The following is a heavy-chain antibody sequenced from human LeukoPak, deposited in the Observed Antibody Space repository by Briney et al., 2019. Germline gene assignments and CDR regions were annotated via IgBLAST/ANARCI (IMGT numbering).Heavy chain of an antibody. CDR2: IYYSGST. Sequence: SETLSLTCTVSGGSISSGGYYWSWIRQHPGKGLEWIGYIYYSGSTYYNPSLKCRVTISVDTSKNQFSLKLSSVTAADTAVYYCARAIVVVAATSHWFDPWGQGTLVTVSS. CDR1: GGSISSGGYY. V-gene: IGHV4-31*03. J-gene: IGHJ5*02. D-gene: IGHD2-15*01. CDR3: ARAIVVVAATSHWFDP.